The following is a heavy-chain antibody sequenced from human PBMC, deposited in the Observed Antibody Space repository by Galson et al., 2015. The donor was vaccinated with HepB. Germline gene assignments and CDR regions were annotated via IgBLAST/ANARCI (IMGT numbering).Heavy chain of an antibody. J-gene: IGHJ4*02. CDR2: INPNSGGT. Sequence: SVKVSCKASGYTFTGYYMHWVRQAPGQGLEWMGWINPNSGGTNYAQKFQGRVTMTRDTSISTAYMELSRLRSDDTAVYYCARDTDIVVVPAAVGSVTLDYWGQGTLVSVSS. CDR1: GYTFTGYY. D-gene: IGHD2-2*01. CDR3: ARDTDIVVVPAAVGSVTLDY. V-gene: IGHV1-2*02.